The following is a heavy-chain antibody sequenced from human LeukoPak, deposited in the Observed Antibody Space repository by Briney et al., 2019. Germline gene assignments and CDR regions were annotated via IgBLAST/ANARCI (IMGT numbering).Heavy chain of an antibody. V-gene: IGHV4-30-2*01. CDR2: IYHSGST. D-gene: IGHD1-26*01. J-gene: IGHJ4*02. Sequence: SETLSLTCTVSGGSISSYSWSWIRQPPGKGLEWIGYIYHSGSTYYNPSLKSRVTISVDRSKNQFSLKLSSVTAADTAVYYCARGESDYFGYWGQGTLVTVSS. CDR3: ARGESDYFGY. CDR1: GGSISSYS.